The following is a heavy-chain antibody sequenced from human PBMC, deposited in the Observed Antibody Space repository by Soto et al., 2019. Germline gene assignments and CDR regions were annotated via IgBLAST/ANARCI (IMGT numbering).Heavy chain of an antibody. D-gene: IGHD2-21*02. V-gene: IGHV1-2*04. Sequence: SVKVSCKASVCTFSSYAISWVRQAPGRGLEWMGWINPNSGGTNYAQKFQGWVTMTRDTSISTAYMELSRLRSDDTAVYYCARGKGELAYCGGDCSEYFQHWGQGTLVTVSS. J-gene: IGHJ1*01. CDR2: INPNSGGT. CDR3: ARGKGELAYCGGDCSEYFQH. CDR1: VCTFSSYA.